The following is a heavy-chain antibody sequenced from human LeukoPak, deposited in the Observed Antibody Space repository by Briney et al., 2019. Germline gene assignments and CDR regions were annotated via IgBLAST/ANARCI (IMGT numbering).Heavy chain of an antibody. D-gene: IGHD6-19*01. CDR3: ARETCCSGWGDFDI. Sequence: GGSLRLSCAASGFTFSSYNMNWVRQAPGKGLEWVSSISSSSSYIYYADSVKGRFTISRDNAKNSLYLQMNSLRAEDTAVYYCARETCCSGWGDFDIWGQGTMVTVSS. J-gene: IGHJ3*02. CDR1: GFTFSSYN. CDR2: ISSSSSYI. V-gene: IGHV3-21*01.